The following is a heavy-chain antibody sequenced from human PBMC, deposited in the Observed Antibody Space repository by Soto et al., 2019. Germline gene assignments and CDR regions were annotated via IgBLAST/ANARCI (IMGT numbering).Heavy chain of an antibody. D-gene: IGHD6-6*01. CDR3: ARDSRIRIAAPDY. V-gene: IGHV1-2*02. Sequence: ASVKVSCKASGYTFTGYYMHWVRQAPGQGLEWMGWINPNSGGTNYAQKFQGRVTMTRDTSISTAYMELSRLRSDDTAVYYCARDSRIRIAAPDYWGQGTLVTVSS. J-gene: IGHJ4*02. CDR1: GYTFTGYY. CDR2: INPNSGGT.